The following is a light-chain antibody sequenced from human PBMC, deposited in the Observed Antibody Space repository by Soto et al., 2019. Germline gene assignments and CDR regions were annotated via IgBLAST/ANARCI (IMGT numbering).Light chain of an antibody. Sequence: QSALTQPASVSGSPGQSITISCTGTSSDIGSHNYVSWYQQHPGKAPKVMIYEVSNRPSGVSNRFPGSKSGNTASLTISGLQAEDEADYYCSSYTVTSVTLYVFGTGTKVTVL. CDR3: SSYTVTSVTLYV. J-gene: IGLJ1*01. CDR1: SSDIGSHNY. CDR2: EVS. V-gene: IGLV2-14*01.